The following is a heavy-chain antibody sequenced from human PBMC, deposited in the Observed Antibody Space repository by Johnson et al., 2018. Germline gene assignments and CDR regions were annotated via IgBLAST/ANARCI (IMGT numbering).Heavy chain of an antibody. CDR2: VKQDGSEK. Sequence: VQLLESGGGLVKPGGSLRLSCAASGFTFSSYSMNWVRQAPGKGLEWVANVKQDGSEKYYVDSVKGRFTISRDNAKNSLYLQMNSLRAEDTAVYYCARDSDAFDIWGQGTMVTVSS. CDR3: ARDSDAFDI. J-gene: IGHJ3*02. CDR1: GFTFSSYS. V-gene: IGHV3-7*01.